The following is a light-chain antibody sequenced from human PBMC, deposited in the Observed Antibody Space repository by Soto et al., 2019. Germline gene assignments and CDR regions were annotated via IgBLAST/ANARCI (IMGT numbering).Light chain of an antibody. CDR3: QQYHTVPPT. V-gene: IGKV4-1*01. CDR1: QTVLYSSNNKNY. J-gene: IGKJ1*01. Sequence: DIVMIQSPDSLAVSLGERATINCRSSQTVLYSSNNKNYLAWYQQKPGQPPRLLIYWASTRESGVPERFSGSGSGTDFTLTISSLQAEDVAVYYCQQYHTVPPTFGQGTKVEIK. CDR2: WAS.